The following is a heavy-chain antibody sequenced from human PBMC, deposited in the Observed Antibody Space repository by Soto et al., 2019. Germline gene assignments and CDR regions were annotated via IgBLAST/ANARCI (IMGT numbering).Heavy chain of an antibody. CDR2: ISTIGGTR. J-gene: IGHJ4*01. Sequence: PGGSLRLSCAASGFTFSSYEVNWVRQAPGQGLEWVSYISTIGGTRYYADSVTGRFTISREYAKNSLYLELNSLRAGNRGFYSFARGDTGGWSRGGYFDYWGQGTLVTVSS. CDR3: ARGDTGGWSRGGYFDY. D-gene: IGHD6-19*01. CDR1: GFTFSSYE. V-gene: IGHV3-48*03.